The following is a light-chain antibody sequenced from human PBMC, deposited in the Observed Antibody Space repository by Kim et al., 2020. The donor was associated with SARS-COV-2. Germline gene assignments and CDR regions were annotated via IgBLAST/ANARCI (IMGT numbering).Light chain of an antibody. Sequence: PGKTARITCGGNNIGSKSVHWYQQRPGQAPVLVIYYDSDRPSGIPERFAGSNSGNTDTLTISRVEAGDEADYYCQVWDSSSDHRVFGGGTQLTVL. V-gene: IGLV3-21*04. CDR2: YDS. J-gene: IGLJ2*01. CDR1: NIGSKS. CDR3: QVWDSSSDHRV.